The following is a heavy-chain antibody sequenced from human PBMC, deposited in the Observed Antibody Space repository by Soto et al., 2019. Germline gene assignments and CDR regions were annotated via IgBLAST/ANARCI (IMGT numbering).Heavy chain of an antibody. V-gene: IGHV4-39*07. J-gene: IGHJ6*02. D-gene: IGHD5-18*01. Sequence: SETLSLTCTVSGGSISSSSYYWGWIRQPPGKGLEWIGSIYYSGSTNYNPSLKSRVTISVDTSKNQFSLKLSSVTAADTAVYYCARDVGYSYGGMGYYYYGMDVWGQGTTVTVSS. CDR1: GGSISSSSYY. CDR3: ARDVGYSYGGMGYYYYGMDV. CDR2: IYYSGST.